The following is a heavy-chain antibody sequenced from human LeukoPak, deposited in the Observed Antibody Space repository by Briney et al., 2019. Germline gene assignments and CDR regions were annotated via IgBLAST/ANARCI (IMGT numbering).Heavy chain of an antibody. J-gene: IGHJ3*02. CDR1: GYTFTSYD. CDR3: ARGGNPFDAFDI. D-gene: IGHD1-14*01. V-gene: IGHV1-8*01. Sequence: ASVKVSCKASGYTFTSYDINWVRQATGQGLEWMGWMNPNSGNTGYAQKFQGRVSMTRNTSISTAYMELSSLRSEDTAVYYCARGGNPFDAFDIWGQGTMVTVSS. CDR2: MNPNSGNT.